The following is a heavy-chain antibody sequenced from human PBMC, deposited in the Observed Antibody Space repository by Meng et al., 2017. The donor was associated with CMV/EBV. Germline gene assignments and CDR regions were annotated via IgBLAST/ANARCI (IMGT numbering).Heavy chain of an antibody. CDR3: ATNGPYYDFWSGQDY. J-gene: IGHJ4*02. D-gene: IGHD3-3*01. CDR2: IYYSGYT. Sequence: SETLSLTCTVSGGSITSGDYYWSWLRQPPGQGLEWIGYIYYSGYTYYNPSLKSRVSISVDTSKNQFSLKLSSVTAADTAVYYCATNGPYYDFWSGQDYWGQGTLVTISS. CDR1: GGSITSGDYY. V-gene: IGHV4-30-4*08.